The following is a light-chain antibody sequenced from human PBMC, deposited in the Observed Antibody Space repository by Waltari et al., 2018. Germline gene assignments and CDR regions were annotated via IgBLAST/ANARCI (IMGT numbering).Light chain of an antibody. V-gene: IGKV3-15*01. CDR3: QRYSNWPPEYT. CDR2: GAT. CDR1: QSVGSN. Sequence: EIVVTQSPATLSVSPGERATLSCRASQSVGSNLAWYQQKPGQAPRPLTYGATTRATGIPARFSGSGSGTEFTLTISSLQSGDFAVYYCQRYSNWPPEYTFGQGTKLEIK. J-gene: IGKJ2*01.